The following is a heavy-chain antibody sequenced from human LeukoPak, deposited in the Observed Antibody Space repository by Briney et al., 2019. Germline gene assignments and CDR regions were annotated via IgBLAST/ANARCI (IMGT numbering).Heavy chain of an antibody. V-gene: IGHV3-23*01. Sequence: GRSLRLSWAASGFTFSSYGISWVRQAPGKGLEWVSAISGSGGSTYYADSVKGRFTISRDNSKNTLYLQMNSLRAEDTAVYYCAKAPDYYDSSGYYRHWGQGTLVTVSS. CDR2: ISGSGGST. J-gene: IGHJ4*02. CDR3: AKAPDYYDSSGYYRH. CDR1: GFTFSSYG. D-gene: IGHD3-22*01.